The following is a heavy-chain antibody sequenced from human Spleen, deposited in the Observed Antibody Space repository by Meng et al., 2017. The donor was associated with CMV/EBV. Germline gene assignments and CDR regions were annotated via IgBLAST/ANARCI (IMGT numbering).Heavy chain of an antibody. CDR3: ARDISIAAAGTEHYYYYGMDV. CDR1: GFTFSSYW. CDR2: IKQDGSEK. J-gene: IGHJ6*02. D-gene: IGHD6-13*01. V-gene: IGHV3-7*01. Sequence: GGSLRLSCAASGFTFSSYWVSWVRKSPGKGLEWVANIKQDGSEKYYVDSVKGRFTISRDNAKNSLYLQMNSLRAEDTAVYYCARDISIAAAGTEHYYYYGMDVWGQGTTVTVSS.